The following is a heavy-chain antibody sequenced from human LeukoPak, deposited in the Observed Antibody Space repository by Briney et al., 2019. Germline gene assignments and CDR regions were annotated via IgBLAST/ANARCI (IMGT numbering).Heavy chain of an antibody. J-gene: IGHJ6*03. CDR3: ARGPDPLYFYYYYMDV. V-gene: IGHV3-53*01. CDR1: GFTVSSNY. Sequence: GGSLRLSCTASGFTVSSNYMSWVRQAPGKGLEWVPVIYSGGATYHADSVKARFTISRDNSKNTLYLQMNSLRAEDTAVYYCARGPDPLYFYYYYMDVWGKGTTVTVSS. CDR2: IYSGGAT.